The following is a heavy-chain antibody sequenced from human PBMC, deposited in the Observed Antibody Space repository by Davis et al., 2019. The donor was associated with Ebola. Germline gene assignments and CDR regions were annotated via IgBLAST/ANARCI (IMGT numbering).Heavy chain of an antibody. D-gene: IGHD3-3*01. CDR2: TYYRSKWYT. V-gene: IGHV6-1*01. CDR3: ARHYYDFWSGWFDP. J-gene: IGHJ5*02. Sequence: SQTLSLTCAISGDSVSSRSAAWNWIRQSPSRGLEWLGKTYYRSKWYTDYALSVKSRIVINPDTSKNQFSLQLNSVTPDDTAVYYCARHYYDFWSGWFDPWGQGTLVTVSS. CDR1: GDSVSSRSAA.